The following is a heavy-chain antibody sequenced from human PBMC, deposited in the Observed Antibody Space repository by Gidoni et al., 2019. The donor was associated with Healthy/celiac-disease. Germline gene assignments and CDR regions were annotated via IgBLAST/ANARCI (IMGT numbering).Heavy chain of an antibody. CDR2: IIPILGIA. V-gene: IGHV1-69*02. D-gene: IGHD4-17*01. Sequence: VQLVQSGAAVKKPGSSVKVSCKASGGTFSSYTISWVRQAPGQGLEWMGRIIPILGIANYAQKFQGRVTITADKSTSTAYMELSSLRSEDTAVYYCARSYGDTVWYFDLWGRGTLVTVSS. CDR1: GGTFSSYT. CDR3: ARSYGDTVWYFDL. J-gene: IGHJ2*01.